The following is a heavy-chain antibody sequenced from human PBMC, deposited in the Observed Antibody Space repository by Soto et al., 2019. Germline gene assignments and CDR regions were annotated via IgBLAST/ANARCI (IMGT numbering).Heavy chain of an antibody. CDR3: ARDERGPDCSSTSCRSPYYYYYYMEV. CDR1: GFTFSDYY. J-gene: IGHJ6*03. Sequence: GGSLRLSCAASGFTFSDYYMSWIRQAPGKGLEWVSYISSSGSTIYYADSVKGRFTISRVNAKNSLYLQMNSLRAEDTAVYYCARDERGPDCSSTSCRSPYYYYYYMEVWGKGTTVTVSS. V-gene: IGHV3-11*01. D-gene: IGHD2-2*01. CDR2: ISSSGSTI.